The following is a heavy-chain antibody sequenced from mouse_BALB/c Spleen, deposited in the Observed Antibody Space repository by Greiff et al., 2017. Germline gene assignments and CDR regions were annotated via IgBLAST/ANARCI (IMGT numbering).Heavy chain of an antibody. CDR3: ASAYGNFAY. CDR1: GYTFTNYW. D-gene: IGHD2-1*01. V-gene: IGHV1-63*02. Sequence: QVQLQQSGAELVRPGTSVKISCKASGYTFTNYWLGWVKQRPGHGLEWIGDIYPGGGYTNYNEKFKGKATLTADTSSSTAYMQLSSLTSEDSAVYFCASAYGNFAYWGQGTLVTVSA. CDR2: IYPGGGYT. J-gene: IGHJ3*01.